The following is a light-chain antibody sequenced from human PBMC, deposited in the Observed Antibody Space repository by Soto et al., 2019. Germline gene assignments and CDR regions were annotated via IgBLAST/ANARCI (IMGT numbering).Light chain of an antibody. Sequence: QSVLTQPASVSGSPGQSITISCTGTGSDVGGYNYVSWYQQHPGKAPKVMIYDVSNRPSGVSNRFSGSESGNTASLTISGLQAEDEADYYCSSYTSASTPLVFGGGTKLAVL. V-gene: IGLV2-14*01. J-gene: IGLJ2*01. CDR3: SSYTSASTPLV. CDR1: GSDVGGYNY. CDR2: DVS.